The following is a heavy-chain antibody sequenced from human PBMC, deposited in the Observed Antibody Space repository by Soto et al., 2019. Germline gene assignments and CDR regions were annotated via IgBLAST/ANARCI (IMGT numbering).Heavy chain of an antibody. V-gene: IGHV1-18*01. CDR3: ARGRYGDY. D-gene: IGHD1-1*01. J-gene: IGHJ4*02. CDR2: ISAHNRNT. CDR1: GYTFTSYG. Sequence: QVHLVQSGAEVKKPGASVKVSCKASGYTFTSYGITWVRQAPGQGLEWMGWISAHNRNTDYAQKLQGRVIVTRDTSTSTAYMERTSLISDDTAVYYCARGRYGDYWGQGALVTVSS.